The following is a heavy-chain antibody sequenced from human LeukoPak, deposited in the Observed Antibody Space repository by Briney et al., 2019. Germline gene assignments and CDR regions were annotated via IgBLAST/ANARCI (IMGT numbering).Heavy chain of an antibody. CDR1: GYTFTSYY. CDR3: ARDASIAVAGQDYYYYYMDV. V-gene: IGHV1-46*01. Sequence: ASVKVSCKASGYTFTSYYMHWVRQAPGQGLEWMGIINPSGGSTSYAQKFQGRVTMPRDMSTSTVYMELSSLRSEDTAVYYCARDASIAVAGQDYYYYYMDVWGKGTTVTVSS. CDR2: INPSGGST. J-gene: IGHJ6*03. D-gene: IGHD6-19*01.